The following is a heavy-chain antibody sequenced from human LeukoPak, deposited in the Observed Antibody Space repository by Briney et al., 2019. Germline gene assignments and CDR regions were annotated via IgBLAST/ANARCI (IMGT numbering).Heavy chain of an antibody. CDR1: GYAFINYY. D-gene: IGHD1-26*01. CDR2: INPSGGST. V-gene: IGHV1-46*01. CDR3: ARDRSGSYDY. J-gene: IGHJ4*02. Sequence: ASVKVSCTASGYAFINYYMHWVRQAPGQGLEWMGIINPSGGSTSYAQKFQGRVTMTRDTSTSTVYMELSSLRSEDTAVYYCARDRSGSYDYWGQGTLVTVSS.